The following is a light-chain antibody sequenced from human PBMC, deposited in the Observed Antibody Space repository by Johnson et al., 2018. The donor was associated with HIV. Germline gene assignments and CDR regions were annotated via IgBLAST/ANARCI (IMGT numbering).Light chain of an antibody. Sequence: QAVLTQPPSVSAAPGQKVTISCYGSSSNIGNNYVSWYQQLPGTAPKLLIYENNKRPSDIPDRFSGSKSGTSATLGITGLQTGDEADYYCGTWDSSLSAYVFGTGTKVTVL. CDR1: SSNIGNNY. V-gene: IGLV1-51*02. J-gene: IGLJ1*01. CDR3: GTWDSSLSAYV. CDR2: ENN.